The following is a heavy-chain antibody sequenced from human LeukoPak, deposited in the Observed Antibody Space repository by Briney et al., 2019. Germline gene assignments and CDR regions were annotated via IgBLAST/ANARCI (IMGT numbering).Heavy chain of an antibody. V-gene: IGHV3-73*01. CDR1: GFTFSGSA. CDR3: IRSWAYYYGSGSDY. J-gene: IGHJ4*02. CDR2: IRSKANSYAT. D-gene: IGHD3-10*01. Sequence: AGGSLRLSCAASGFTFSGSAMHWVRQASGKGLEWVGRIRSKANSYATAYAASVKGRFTISRDDSKNTAYLQMNSLKTEDTAVYYGIRSWAYYYGSGSDYWGQGTLVTVSS.